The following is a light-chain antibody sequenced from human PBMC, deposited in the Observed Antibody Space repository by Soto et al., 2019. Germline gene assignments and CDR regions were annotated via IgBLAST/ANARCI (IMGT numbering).Light chain of an antibody. CDR2: GAS. Sequence: EVVLTQSPGTLSLSPWERATLSCRASQSVSSSYLAWYQQKPGQAPRLLIYGASTRATGTPARFSGSGSGRQFTLTISSLQSEDSAVYYCQQYSNWPLTFGQGTRLEIK. J-gene: IGKJ5*01. CDR1: QSVSSSY. V-gene: IGKV3-15*01. CDR3: QQYSNWPLT.